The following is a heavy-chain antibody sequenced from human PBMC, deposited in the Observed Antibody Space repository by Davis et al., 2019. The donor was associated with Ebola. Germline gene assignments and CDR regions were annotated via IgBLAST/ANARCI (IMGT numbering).Heavy chain of an antibody. J-gene: IGHJ5*02. D-gene: IGHD3-10*01. CDR2: ISAYNGST. CDR3: ARSITMVRGVSWFDP. V-gene: IGHV1-18*01. CDR1: GYTFTSYG. Sequence: ASVKVSCKASGYTFTSYGISWVRQAPGQGLEWLGWISAYNGSTNYAQKLQGRVTMTTDTSTSTAYMELRSLRSDDTAVYYCARSITMVRGVSWFDPWGQGTLVTVSS.